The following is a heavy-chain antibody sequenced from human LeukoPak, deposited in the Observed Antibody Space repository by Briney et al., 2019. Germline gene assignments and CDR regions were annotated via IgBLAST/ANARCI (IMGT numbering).Heavy chain of an antibody. D-gene: IGHD3-22*01. CDR2: ISGSGGST. V-gene: IGHV3-23*01. J-gene: IGHJ4*02. CDR3: AKVPNLYYYDSSGYYFDY. CDR1: GFTFSSYA. Sequence: PGGSLRLSCAASGFTFSSYAMSWARQAPGKGLEWVSAISGSGGSTYYADSVKGRFTISRDNSKNTLYLQMNSLRAEDTAVYYCAKVPNLYYYDSSGYYFDYWGQGTLVTVSS.